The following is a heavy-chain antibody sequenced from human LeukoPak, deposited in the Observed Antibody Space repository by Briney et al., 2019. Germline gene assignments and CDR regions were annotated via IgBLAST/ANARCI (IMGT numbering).Heavy chain of an antibody. CDR2: ISWNSGSI. CDR1: GFTFDDYA. V-gene: IGHV3-9*01. Sequence: PGRSLRLSCAASGFTFDDYAMHWVRQAPGKGLEWVSGISWNSGSIGYADSVKGRFTISRDNSKNTLYLQMNSLRAEDTAVYYCAILGYDSSGYYFDYWGQGTLVTVSS. J-gene: IGHJ4*02. CDR3: AILGYDSSGYYFDY. D-gene: IGHD3-22*01.